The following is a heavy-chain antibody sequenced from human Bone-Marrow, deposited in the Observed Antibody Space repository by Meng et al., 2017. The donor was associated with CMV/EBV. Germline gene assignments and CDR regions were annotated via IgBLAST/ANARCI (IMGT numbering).Heavy chain of an antibody. J-gene: IGHJ4*02. CDR3: ANDLPGEN. Sequence: GGSLKISCAAFGFTFSSYAMSWVRQAPGKGLEWVSVIYSGGSSTYYADSVKGRFTISRDNSKNKLYLEMNSLRAEYTAVYYCANDLPGENWGQGTLVTVSS. CDR1: GFTFSSYA. D-gene: IGHD3-10*01. V-gene: IGHV3-23*03. CDR2: IYSGGSST.